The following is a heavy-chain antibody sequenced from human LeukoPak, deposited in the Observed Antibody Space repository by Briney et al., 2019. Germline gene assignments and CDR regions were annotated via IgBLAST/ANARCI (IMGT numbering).Heavy chain of an antibody. CDR1: GFTVSSNY. CDR3: GTSGYSYGYQVDY. Sequence: GGSLRLSCAASGFTVSSNYMSWVRQAPGKGLEWVSVIYSGGSTYYADSVKGRFTISRDNSKNTLYLQMNSLRAEDTAVYYCGTSGYSYGYQVDYWGQGTLVTVSS. J-gene: IGHJ4*02. V-gene: IGHV3-66*01. D-gene: IGHD5-18*01. CDR2: IYSGGST.